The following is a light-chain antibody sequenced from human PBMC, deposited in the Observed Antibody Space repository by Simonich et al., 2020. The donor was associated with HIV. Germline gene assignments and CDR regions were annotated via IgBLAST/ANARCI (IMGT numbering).Light chain of an antibody. CDR2: DVR. Sequence: QSALTQPASVSGSPGQSITISCTGTISDVGGYNYVSWYQQHPGKAPKLMIYDVRKRPSGVSNRFSGSKSGSTASLTISGLQAEDEADYYCCSYAGSYTLVFGGGTKLTVL. J-gene: IGLJ2*01. CDR1: ISDVGGYNY. V-gene: IGLV2-14*03. CDR3: CSYAGSYTLV.